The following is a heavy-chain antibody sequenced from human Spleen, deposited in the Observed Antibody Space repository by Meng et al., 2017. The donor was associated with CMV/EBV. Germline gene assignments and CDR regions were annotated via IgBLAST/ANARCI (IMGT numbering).Heavy chain of an antibody. V-gene: IGHV1-2*02. Sequence: ASVKVSCKGSGYSFTGYYIHWMRQAPGQGLKWVGYINPNSGGTNYAQEFQGRVTMTRDTSTSTVYMEVSRLRSDDTAVYYCARVPTILEWLFLGYWGQGTLVTVSS. CDR1: GYSFTGYY. CDR3: ARVPTILEWLFLGY. J-gene: IGHJ4*02. D-gene: IGHD3-3*01. CDR2: INPNSGGT.